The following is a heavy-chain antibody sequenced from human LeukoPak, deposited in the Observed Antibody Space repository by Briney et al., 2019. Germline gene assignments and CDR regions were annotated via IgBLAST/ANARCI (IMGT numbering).Heavy chain of an antibody. Sequence: GGSLRLSCAASGFTFSSYWMSWVRQAPGKGLEWVANIKQDGSEKYYVESVKGRFTISRDNAKNSLYLQMNSLRAEDTAVYYCAREFGGSGSYYPPFDYWGQGTLVTVSS. J-gene: IGHJ4*02. D-gene: IGHD3-10*01. CDR1: GFTFSSYW. V-gene: IGHV3-7*01. CDR2: IKQDGSEK. CDR3: AREFGGSGSYYPPFDY.